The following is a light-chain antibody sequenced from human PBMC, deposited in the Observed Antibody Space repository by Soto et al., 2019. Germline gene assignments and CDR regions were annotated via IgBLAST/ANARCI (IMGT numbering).Light chain of an antibody. Sequence: QSVLTQPPSVSGSPGQSITISCTGTNRDVGGYDYVSWYQQHPGKSPKLILYEVSNRPAGVSNRFSGSKSGNTASLSISGLQAEDEADYYCSSYTSTTSRIFGTGTKVTVL. CDR1: NRDVGGYDY. CDR2: EVS. J-gene: IGLJ1*01. V-gene: IGLV2-14*01. CDR3: SSYTSTTSRI.